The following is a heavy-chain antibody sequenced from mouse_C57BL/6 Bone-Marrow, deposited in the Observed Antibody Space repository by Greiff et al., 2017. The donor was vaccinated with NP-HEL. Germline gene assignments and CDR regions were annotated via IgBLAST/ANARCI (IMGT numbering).Heavy chain of an antibody. J-gene: IGHJ3*01. Sequence: VQLQQSGPELEKPGASVKISCKASGYTFTDYYMNWVKQSHGKSLEWIGDINPNNGGTSYNQKFKGKATLTVDKSSSTAYMELRSLTSEDSAVYYCAKEDYDSPWFAYWGQGTLVTVSA. CDR2: INPNNGGT. V-gene: IGHV1-26*01. CDR3: AKEDYDSPWFAY. CDR1: GYTFTDYY. D-gene: IGHD2-4*01.